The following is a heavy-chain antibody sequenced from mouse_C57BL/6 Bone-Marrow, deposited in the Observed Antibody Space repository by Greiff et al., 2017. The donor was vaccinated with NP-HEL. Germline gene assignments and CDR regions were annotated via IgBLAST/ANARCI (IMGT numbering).Heavy chain of an antibody. CDR2: IDPSDSYT. V-gene: IGHV1-69*01. Sequence: VQLQQPGAELVMPGASVKLSCKASGYTFTSYWMHWVKQRPGQGLEWIGEIDPSDSYTNYNQKFKGKSTLTVDKSSSTAYMQLSSLTSEDSAVYYCARGSSYDYAMAYWGQGPSVTVSS. CDR3: ARGSSYDYAMAY. D-gene: IGHD1-1*01. CDR1: GYTFTSYW. J-gene: IGHJ4*01.